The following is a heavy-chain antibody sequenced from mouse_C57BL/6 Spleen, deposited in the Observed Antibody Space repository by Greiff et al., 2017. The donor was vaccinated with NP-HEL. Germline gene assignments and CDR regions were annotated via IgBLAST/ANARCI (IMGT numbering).Heavy chain of an antibody. CDR1: GYTFTSYW. Sequence: VQLQQPGAELVKPGASVKLSCKASGYTFTSYWMHWVKQRPGQGLEWIGMIHPNSGSTNYNEKFKSKATLTVDKSSSTAYMQLSSLTSEDSAVYYCARGDGYYPYYYAMDYWGQGTSVTVSS. CDR2: IHPNSGST. V-gene: IGHV1-64*01. D-gene: IGHD2-3*01. J-gene: IGHJ4*01. CDR3: ARGDGYYPYYYAMDY.